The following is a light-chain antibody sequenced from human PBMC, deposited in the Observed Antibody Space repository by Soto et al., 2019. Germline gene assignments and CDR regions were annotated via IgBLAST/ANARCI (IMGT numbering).Light chain of an antibody. J-gene: IGKJ3*01. CDR1: QSVSSSY. CDR2: GAS. V-gene: IGKV3-20*01. Sequence: EIVFTQSPGILSLSPGERATLFCRASQSVSSSYLAWYQQRPGQAPRLLIYGASNRAPGIPDRFSGSGSGTDFTLTITRLEPEDFAMYFCQQYGSSLIFGPGTKVDIK. CDR3: QQYGSSLI.